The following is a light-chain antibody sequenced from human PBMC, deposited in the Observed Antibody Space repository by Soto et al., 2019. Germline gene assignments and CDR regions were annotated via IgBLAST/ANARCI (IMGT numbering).Light chain of an antibody. CDR1: QSVSSY. Sequence: ELVLTQSPATLSLSPGDSATLSCRDSQSVSSYLAWYQQKPGQAPRLIIYDASNRATGIPARFSGSGSGTDFTLTISSLEPEDFAVYYCQQRSNWPPWTXGQGTKVDIK. CDR2: DAS. CDR3: QQRSNWPPWT. V-gene: IGKV3-11*01. J-gene: IGKJ1*01.